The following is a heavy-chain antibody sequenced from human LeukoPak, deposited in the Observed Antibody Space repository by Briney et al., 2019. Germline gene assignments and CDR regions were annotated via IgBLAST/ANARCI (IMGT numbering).Heavy chain of an antibody. CDR1: GGSISSYY. CDR2: IYYSGST. CDR3: ARFVVVPAAISGWFDP. V-gene: IGHV4-59*01. Sequence: SETLSLTCTVSGGSISSYYWSWIRQLPGKGLEWIGYIYYSGSTNYNPSLKSRVTISVDTSKNQFSLKLSSVTAADTAVYYCARFVVVPAAISGWFDPWGQGTLVTVSS. J-gene: IGHJ5*02. D-gene: IGHD2-2*01.